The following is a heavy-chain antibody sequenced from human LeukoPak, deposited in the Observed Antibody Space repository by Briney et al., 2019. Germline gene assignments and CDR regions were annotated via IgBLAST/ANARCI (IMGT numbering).Heavy chain of an antibody. D-gene: IGHD3-22*01. CDR3: ARGLRISGGYYRDSHYFDY. V-gene: IGHV1-69*04. Sequence: SVKVSCKASGGTFSTHGINWVRQAPGQGLEWMGRIVPILGVANYAQNFQGRVTITADRSTSTAYMELRSLTSADTALYYCARGLRISGGYYRDSHYFDYWGQGSLVTVSS. J-gene: IGHJ4*02. CDR1: GGTFSTHG. CDR2: IVPILGVA.